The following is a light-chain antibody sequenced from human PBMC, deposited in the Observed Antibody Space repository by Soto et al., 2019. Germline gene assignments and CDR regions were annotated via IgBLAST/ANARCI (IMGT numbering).Light chain of an antibody. Sequence: DIQLTQSPSFLSASVGDRVTITCRASQGISRYLSWYQQKPGKAPKILIYAASTLQAGVPSRFSGSGSGTDFTLTISSLQPEDVAAYYCQKYNSAPLTFGGGTKVEIK. CDR3: QKYNSAPLT. CDR1: QGISRY. J-gene: IGKJ4*01. V-gene: IGKV1-27*01. CDR2: AAS.